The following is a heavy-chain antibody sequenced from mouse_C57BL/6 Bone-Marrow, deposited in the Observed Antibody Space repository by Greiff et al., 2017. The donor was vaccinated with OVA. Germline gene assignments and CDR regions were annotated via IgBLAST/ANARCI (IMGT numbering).Heavy chain of an antibody. Sequence: VQLQESGPELVKPGASVKLSCKASGYTFTSYDINWVKQRPGQGLEWIGWIYPRDGSTKYNEKFKGKATLAVDTSSSTAYMELHSLTSEDSAVYFCARLHYGSSYDAMDYWGQGTSVTVSS. CDR2: IYPRDGST. CDR3: ARLHYGSSYDAMDY. CDR1: GYTFTSYD. J-gene: IGHJ4*01. D-gene: IGHD1-1*01. V-gene: IGHV1-85*01.